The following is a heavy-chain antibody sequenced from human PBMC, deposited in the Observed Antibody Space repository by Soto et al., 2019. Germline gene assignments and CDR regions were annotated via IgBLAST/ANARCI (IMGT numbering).Heavy chain of an antibody. D-gene: IGHD3-22*01. CDR3: ARPRYYYDSSGYYVDY. CDR1: GYTFTSYG. V-gene: IGHV1-18*01. Sequence: ASVKVSCKASGYTFTSYGISWVRQAPGQGLEWMGWISAYNGNTNYAQKLQGRVTMTTDTSTSTAYMELRSLRSDDTAVYYCARPRYYYDSSGYYVDYWGQGTLVTSPQ. CDR2: ISAYNGNT. J-gene: IGHJ4*02.